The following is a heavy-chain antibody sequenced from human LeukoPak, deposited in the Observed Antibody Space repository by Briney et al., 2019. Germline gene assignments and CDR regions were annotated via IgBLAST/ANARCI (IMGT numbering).Heavy chain of an antibody. D-gene: IGHD4-17*01. CDR3: AKVPYGDYGWFDP. CDR1: GFTFDDYG. CDR2: INWNGGST. V-gene: IGHV3-20*04. J-gene: IGHJ5*02. Sequence: RPGGSLRLSCAASGFTFDDYGMSWVRHAPGKGLEWVSGINWNGGSTGYADSVKGRFTISRDNAKNSLYLQMNSLRAEDTAVYYCAKVPYGDYGWFDPWGQGTLVTVSS.